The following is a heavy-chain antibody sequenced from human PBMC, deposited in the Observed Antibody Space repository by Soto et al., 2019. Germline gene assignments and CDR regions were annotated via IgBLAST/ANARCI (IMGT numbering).Heavy chain of an antibody. CDR2: ISAYNGNT. Sequence: ASVKVSCKASGYTFTSYGISWVRQAPGQGLEWMGWISAYNGNTNYAQKLQGRVTMTTDTSTSTAYMELRSLRSDDTAVYYCARDWIVGATGYYFDYWGQGTLVTVSS. D-gene: IGHD1-26*01. CDR1: GYTFTSYG. CDR3: ARDWIVGATGYYFDY. J-gene: IGHJ4*02. V-gene: IGHV1-18*04.